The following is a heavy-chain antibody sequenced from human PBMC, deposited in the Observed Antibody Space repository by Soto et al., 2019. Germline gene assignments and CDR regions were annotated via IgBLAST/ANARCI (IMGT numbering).Heavy chain of an antibody. Sequence: EVQLVESGGAVVRPGGSLRLSCAASGFTFDDYGMSWVRQVPGKGLEWVSGINWNGGSTGYADSVKGRFTISRDNAKNSLYLHMNSLRAEDTALYHCARNMIIFGGVTAVAIWGQGTMVTVSS. CDR2: INWNGGST. V-gene: IGHV3-20*01. D-gene: IGHD3-16*01. J-gene: IGHJ3*02. CDR1: GFTFDDYG. CDR3: ARNMIIFGGVTAVAI.